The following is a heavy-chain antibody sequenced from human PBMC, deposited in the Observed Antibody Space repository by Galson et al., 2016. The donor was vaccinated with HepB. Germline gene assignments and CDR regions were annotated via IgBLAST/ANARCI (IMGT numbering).Heavy chain of an antibody. CDR1: GGSFSGYY. J-gene: IGHJ4*02. CDR3: ARYLSRYSSSWFLVPGRNYFDY. Sequence: CAVYGGSFSGYYWSWIRQPPGMGLEWIGEINHSGITNYNPSLKSRVTISVDTSKNQFSLKLSSVIAADTALYYCARYLSRYSSSWFLVPGRNYFDYWGQGTLVTVSS. D-gene: IGHD6-13*01. CDR2: INHSGIT. V-gene: IGHV4-34*01.